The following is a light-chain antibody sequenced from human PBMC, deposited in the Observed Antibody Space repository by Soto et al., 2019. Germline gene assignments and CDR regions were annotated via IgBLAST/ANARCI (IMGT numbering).Light chain of an antibody. CDR2: SNS. Sequence: QSVLTQPPSTSGTPGQRVTISCSGSSSNIGGNTVTWYQQLPGAAPKLLIFSNSLRPSGIPDRFSGSKSGTSASLAISGLQSDDEADYYCSSWDDILNGYVFGTGTKVTVL. J-gene: IGLJ1*01. CDR1: SSNIGGNT. V-gene: IGLV1-44*01. CDR3: SSWDDILNGYV.